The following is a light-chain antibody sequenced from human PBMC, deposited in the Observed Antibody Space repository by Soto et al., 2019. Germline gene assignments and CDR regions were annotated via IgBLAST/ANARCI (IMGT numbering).Light chain of an antibody. Sequence: SVLTQPASVSGSPGHSIAISCTGTRSDVGAYNYVSWYQQHPGKAPKLMISEVTNRPSGVSDRFSGSKSGNTASLTISGLQAEDEADYYCSSFTSRFTFVLGTGTKV. V-gene: IGLV2-14*01. J-gene: IGLJ1*01. CDR1: RSDVGAYNY. CDR2: EVT. CDR3: SSFTSRFTFV.